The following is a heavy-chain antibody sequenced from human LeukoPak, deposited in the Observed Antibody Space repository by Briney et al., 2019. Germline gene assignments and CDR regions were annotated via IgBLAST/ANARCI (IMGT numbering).Heavy chain of an antibody. CDR3: ARPNAAYSGSYPPDY. J-gene: IGHJ4*02. Sequence: GESLKISCKASGYNFPNYWIAWVRQMPGKGLEWMGFIYPGDSDTRYSPSFQGQVSISADKSINTAYLQWSSLKASDTAMYYCARPNAAYSGSYPPDYWGQGTLVTVSS. D-gene: IGHD1-26*01. CDR2: IYPGDSDT. V-gene: IGHV5-51*01. CDR1: GYNFPNYW.